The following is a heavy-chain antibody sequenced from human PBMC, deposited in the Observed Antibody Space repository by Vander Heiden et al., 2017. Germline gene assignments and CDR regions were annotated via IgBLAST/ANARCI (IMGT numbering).Heavy chain of an antibody. CDR3: ARAAAGYWYFDL. D-gene: IGHD6-13*01. CDR1: GLTFSSYD. V-gene: IGHV3-13*01. Sequence: EVQLVESGGGLVQPGGSLRLSCAASGLTFSSYDMHWVRQATGKGLEWVSAIGTAGDTYYPGSVKSRFTISRENAKNSLYLQMNSLRAGDTAVYYCARAAAGYWYFDLWGRGTLVTVSS. J-gene: IGHJ2*01. CDR2: IGTAGDT.